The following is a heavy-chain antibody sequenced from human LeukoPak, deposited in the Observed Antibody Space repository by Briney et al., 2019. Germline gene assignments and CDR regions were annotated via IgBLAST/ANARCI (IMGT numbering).Heavy chain of an antibody. J-gene: IGHJ4*02. CDR2: ISSSGRNI. Sequence: QPGGSLRLSCAASGFTFSNYEFNWVRQAPGKGLEWVSYISSSGRNIYYADSVKGRSTISRDNAKNSLYLQMNSLRAEDTAVYYCARGLVQLWSKDFWGQGTLVTVSS. CDR1: GFTFSNYE. D-gene: IGHD5-18*01. CDR3: ARGLVQLWSKDF. V-gene: IGHV3-48*03.